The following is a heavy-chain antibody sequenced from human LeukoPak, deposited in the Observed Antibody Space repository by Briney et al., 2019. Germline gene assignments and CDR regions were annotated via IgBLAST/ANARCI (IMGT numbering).Heavy chain of an antibody. D-gene: IGHD2-2*01. V-gene: IGHV4-39*01. J-gene: IGHJ4*02. CDR1: SCSINSSSYY. CDR3: ARHLSDRMPGIDY. Sequence: SETLSLTCTVSSCSINSSSYYWRWIRQPPGKGLEWIGSLYYSGSTYYNPSFKSRVTISVDTSKNQFSLKLSSVTAADTAMYYCARHLSDRMPGIDYWGQGTLLAVSS. CDR2: LYYSGST.